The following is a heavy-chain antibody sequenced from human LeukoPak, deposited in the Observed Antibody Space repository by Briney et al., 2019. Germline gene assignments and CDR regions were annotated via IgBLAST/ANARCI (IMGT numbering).Heavy chain of an antibody. D-gene: IGHD3-16*01. J-gene: IGHJ4*02. Sequence: ASVKVSCKASGYTFTSYCVSWLRQAPGQGLEWMGWISDSNGNTNYAQKLQGRVTMTTDTSTSTAYMEVRSLRSDDTAVYYCARYPLSYTSNGHYYFDYWGQGTLLTVSS. CDR2: ISDSNGNT. CDR1: GYTFTSYC. CDR3: ARYPLSYTSNGHYYFDY. V-gene: IGHV1-18*01.